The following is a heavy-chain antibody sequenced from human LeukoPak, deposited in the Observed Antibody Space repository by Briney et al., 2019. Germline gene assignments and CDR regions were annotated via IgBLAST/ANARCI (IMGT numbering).Heavy chain of an antibody. V-gene: IGHV4-59*01. CDR3: ARAWYYYGMDI. CDR1: GGSISSYY. CDR2: IYYSGST. Sequence: SETLSLTCTVSGGSISSYYWSWIRQPPGKGLEWIGYIYYSGSTNYNPSLKSRVTISVDTSKNQFSLKLSSVTAADTAVYYCARAWYYYGMDIWGQGTTVTVSS. J-gene: IGHJ6*02.